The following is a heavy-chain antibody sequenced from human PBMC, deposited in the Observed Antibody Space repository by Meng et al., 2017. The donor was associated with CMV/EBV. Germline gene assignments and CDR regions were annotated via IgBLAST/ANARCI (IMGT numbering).Heavy chain of an antibody. Sequence: ASVKVSCKASGYTFTSYGISWVRQAPGQGLEWMGWISAYNGNTNYAQKLQGRVTMTTDTSTSTAYMELRSLRSEDTAVYYCARDCSSTSCYMEELNWFDPWGQGTLVTVSS. CDR3: ARDCSSTSCYMEELNWFDP. CDR1: GYTFTSYG. D-gene: IGHD2-2*02. J-gene: IGHJ5*02. V-gene: IGHV1-18*01. CDR2: ISAYNGNT.